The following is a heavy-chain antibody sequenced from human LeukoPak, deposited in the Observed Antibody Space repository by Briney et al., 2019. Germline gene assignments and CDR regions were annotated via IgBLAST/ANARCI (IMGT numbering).Heavy chain of an antibody. D-gene: IGHD5-12*01. Sequence: GESLKISCQASGYSFTSYWIGWVRQLPGKGLEWMGITYPDDSDTRYSPSFQGQVTMSVDKSINTAYMQWSSLKASDTAIYYCARTWLLGYFDYWGQGTLVTVSS. CDR2: TYPDDSDT. V-gene: IGHV5-51*01. J-gene: IGHJ4*02. CDR1: GYSFTSYW. CDR3: ARTWLLGYFDY.